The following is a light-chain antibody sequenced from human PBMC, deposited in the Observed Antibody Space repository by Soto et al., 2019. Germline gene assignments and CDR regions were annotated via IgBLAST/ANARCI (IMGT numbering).Light chain of an antibody. J-gene: IGLJ1*01. CDR1: INDVGGYNY. CDR2: QVT. Sequence: QSVLTQPPSACGSHGQSVTISCAGTINDVGGYNYVSWYQQHPGKVPQLMIYQVTKRPSGAPDRFSASKSDTTASMTISGLQAEDEGDYYCMSYAGGNRFVFGTGTKVTV. CDR3: MSYAGGNRFV. V-gene: IGLV2-8*01.